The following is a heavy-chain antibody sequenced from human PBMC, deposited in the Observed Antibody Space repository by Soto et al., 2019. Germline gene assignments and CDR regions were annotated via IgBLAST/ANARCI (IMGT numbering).Heavy chain of an antibody. V-gene: IGHV5-51*01. D-gene: IGHD2-2*01. J-gene: IGHJ5*02. Sequence: GESLKISCKGSGYSFTSYWIGWVRQMPGKGLEWMGIIYPGDSDTRYSPSFQGQVTISADKSISTAYLQWSSLKASDTAMYYCARQTTGVRYSSSTSCLAWLDPWGQATLXTVSS. CDR3: ARQTTGVRYSSSTSCLAWLDP. CDR1: GYSFTSYW. CDR2: IYPGDSDT.